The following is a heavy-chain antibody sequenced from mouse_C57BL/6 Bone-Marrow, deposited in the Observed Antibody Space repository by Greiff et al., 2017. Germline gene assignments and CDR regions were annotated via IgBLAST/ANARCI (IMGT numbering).Heavy chain of an antibody. V-gene: IGHV1-18*01. CDR3: VRSNYPFFDY. Sequence: EVKLQESGPELVKPGASVKITCKASGYTFTDYNMDWVKQSPGKSLEWIGDINPNNGGSIYNQKFKGKATLTVDKSSSTAYMELRSLTSEDTAVYYCVRSNYPFFDYWGQGTTLTVSS. CDR1: GYTFTDYN. CDR2: INPNNGGS. J-gene: IGHJ2*01. D-gene: IGHD2-5*01.